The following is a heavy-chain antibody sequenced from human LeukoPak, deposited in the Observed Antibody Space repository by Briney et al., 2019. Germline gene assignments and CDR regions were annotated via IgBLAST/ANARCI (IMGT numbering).Heavy chain of an antibody. CDR1: GGSISSGGYS. D-gene: IGHD5-18*01. V-gene: IGHV4-30-2*01. J-gene: IGHJ4*02. Sequence: SETLSLTCAVSGGSISSGGYSWSWIRQPPGKGLEWIGYIYHSGSTYYNPSLKSRVTISVDRSKNQFSLKLSSVTAADTAVYHCARDRGHSYGYDYWGQGTLVTVSS. CDR3: ARDRGHSYGYDY. CDR2: IYHSGST.